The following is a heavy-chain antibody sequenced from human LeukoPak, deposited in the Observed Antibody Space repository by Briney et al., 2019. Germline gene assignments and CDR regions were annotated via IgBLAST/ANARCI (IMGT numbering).Heavy chain of an antibody. J-gene: IGHJ3*01. V-gene: IGHV4-30-2*06. CDR2: LYQGGST. Sequence: SQTLSLTCAVSGGSISSGGFSWSWIRQSPGKGLEYIGYLYQGGSTYYNPSLSSRVTISGDRSKNHFFLTLTSVTAADTAVYYCARAPGAPRGYYAGGFDVWGQGTLVTVSS. D-gene: IGHD3-3*01. CDR1: GGSISSGGFS. CDR3: ARAPGAPRGYYAGGFDV.